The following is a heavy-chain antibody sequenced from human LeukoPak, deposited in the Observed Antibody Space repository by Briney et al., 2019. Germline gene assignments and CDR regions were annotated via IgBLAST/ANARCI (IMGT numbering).Heavy chain of an antibody. D-gene: IGHD1-26*01. V-gene: IGHV4-59*12. J-gene: IGHJ4*02. Sequence: SETLSLTCTVSGGSISSYYWTWIRQPPGKGLEWIGYIYHTGSTNYNPSLKSRVTISLDTSKNQFSLKLSSVTAADTAVYYCARAPVGSPGDYWGQGTLVTVSS. CDR3: ARAPVGSPGDY. CDR2: IYHTGST. CDR1: GGSISSYY.